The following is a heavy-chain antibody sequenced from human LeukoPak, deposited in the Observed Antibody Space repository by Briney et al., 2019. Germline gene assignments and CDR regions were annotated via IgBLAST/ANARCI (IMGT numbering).Heavy chain of an antibody. CDR2: IYYSGST. CDR1: GGSISSYY. Sequence: SETLSLTCTVSGGSISSYYWSWIRQPPGKGLEWIGYIYYSGSTNYNPSLKSRVTISVDTSKNQFSLKLSSVTAADTAVYYCARAWAARHLRFLEWLQNPALRWFDPWGQGTLVTVSS. D-gene: IGHD3-3*01. CDR3: ARAWAARHLRFLEWLQNPALRWFDP. V-gene: IGHV4-59*12. J-gene: IGHJ5*02.